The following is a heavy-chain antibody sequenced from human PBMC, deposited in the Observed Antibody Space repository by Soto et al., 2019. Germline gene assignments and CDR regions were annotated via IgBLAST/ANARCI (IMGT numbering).Heavy chain of an antibody. J-gene: IGHJ4*02. Sequence: QVQLVQSGAEVKKPGSSVKVSCKASGGTFSSYAISWVRQAPGQGLEWMGGIIPIFGTANYAQKFQGRVTITADESTSTAYMELSSLRSEDTAVYYCARGRDTYYYDSSGYYYLYIDYWGQGTLVTVSS. D-gene: IGHD3-22*01. CDR3: ARGRDTYYYDSSGYYYLYIDY. CDR2: IIPIFGTA. V-gene: IGHV1-69*01. CDR1: GGTFSSYA.